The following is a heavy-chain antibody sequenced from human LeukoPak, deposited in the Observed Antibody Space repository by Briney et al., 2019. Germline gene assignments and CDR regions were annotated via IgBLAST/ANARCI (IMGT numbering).Heavy chain of an antibody. V-gene: IGHV4-59*08. CDR2: IYYSGST. D-gene: IGHD4-17*01. CDR3: ASLTTVTQGYFDS. Sequence: SETLSLTCTVSGGSISSYYWSWIRQPPGKGLEWMGYIYYSGSTNYNPSLKSRVTISVDTSKNQFSLKLSSVTATDTAVYYCASLTTVTQGYFDSWGQGTLVTVSS. CDR1: GGSISSYY. J-gene: IGHJ4*02.